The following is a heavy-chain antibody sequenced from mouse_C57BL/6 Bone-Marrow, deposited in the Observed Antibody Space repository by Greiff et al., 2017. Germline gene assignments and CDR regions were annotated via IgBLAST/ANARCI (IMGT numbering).Heavy chain of an antibody. Sequence: QVQLQQPGAELVKPGASVQLSCKASGYTFTSYWMHWVKQRPGQGLEWIGMIHPKSGSTNYNEKFKGKATLTVDKSSSTAYMQLSSLTSEDSAVYYSARSLTGTDYWGQGTTRTVAS. CDR2: IHPKSGST. CDR3: ARSLTGTDY. V-gene: IGHV1-64*01. D-gene: IGHD4-1*01. J-gene: IGHJ2*01. CDR1: GYTFTSYW.